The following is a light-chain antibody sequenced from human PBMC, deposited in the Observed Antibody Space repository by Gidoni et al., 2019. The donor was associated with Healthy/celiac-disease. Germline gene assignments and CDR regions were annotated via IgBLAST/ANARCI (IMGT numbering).Light chain of an antibody. V-gene: IGKV3-15*01. CDR1: QSVSSN. CDR2: GAS. Sequence: EILLPQSPATLSVSPGERATLSCRASQSVSSNLAGYQQKPGQAPRLLSYGASTRATGIPARFSGSGSGTEFTITISSRQSEDFAVYYCQQYNNWPPWTFGQGTKVEIK. CDR3: QQYNNWPPWT. J-gene: IGKJ1*01.